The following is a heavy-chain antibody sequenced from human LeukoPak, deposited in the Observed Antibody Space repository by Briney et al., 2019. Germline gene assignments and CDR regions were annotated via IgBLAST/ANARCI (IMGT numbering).Heavy chain of an antibody. J-gene: IGHJ3*02. CDR2: IYPADSDI. D-gene: IGHD6-6*01. V-gene: IGHV5-51*01. CDR3: AGTQSEYSTSSGANAFDI. Sequence: GESLKISCKASGYIFTNYWIAWVRQMPGKGLEWMGIIYPADSDIRYSPSFQGQVTISADTSISTAYLQWNSLKASDTATYYCAGTQSEYSTSSGANAFDIWGQGTMVTVSS. CDR1: GYIFTNYW.